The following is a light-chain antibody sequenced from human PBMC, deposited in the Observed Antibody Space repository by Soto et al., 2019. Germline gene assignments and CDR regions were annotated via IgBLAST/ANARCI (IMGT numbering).Light chain of an antibody. Sequence: QSVLTQPPSVSGAPGQRVTISCTGSSSNIGAGYDVHWYQQLPGTAPKLLIYDTINRPSGVPDRFSGSKSGTSASLAITGLQAEDEADYYCQSYDSSLRGHVVFGGGTQLTVL. CDR1: SSNIGAGYD. CDR3: QSYDSSLRGHVV. J-gene: IGLJ2*01. CDR2: DTI. V-gene: IGLV1-40*01.